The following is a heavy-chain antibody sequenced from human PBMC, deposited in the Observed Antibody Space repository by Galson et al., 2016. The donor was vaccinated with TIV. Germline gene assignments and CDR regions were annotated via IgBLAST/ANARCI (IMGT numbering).Heavy chain of an antibody. CDR2: IDYSGRT. Sequence: ETLSLTCTVSGDSISSITYYWGWIRQPPGKGLEWIGSIDYSGRTYYNPSLKSRVNISVDTSKNQFPLKLTSVTAADTAVYYCARERRYYDSSESFDYWGQGTLVTVSS. CDR3: ARERRYYDSSESFDY. CDR1: GDSISSITYY. V-gene: IGHV4-39*06. D-gene: IGHD3-22*01. J-gene: IGHJ4*02.